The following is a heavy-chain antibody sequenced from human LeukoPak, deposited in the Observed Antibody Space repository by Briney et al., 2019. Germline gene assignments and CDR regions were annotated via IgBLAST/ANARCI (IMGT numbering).Heavy chain of an antibody. Sequence: PGGSLRLSCSASGFIFSTYAMHWVRQAPGKGLEYVSAISSSGDRTYYADAVKGRFTISRDNSKNTVYLQMSSLRAEDTAVYYCVKLYYYGSGSYDRWGQGTTVTVSS. J-gene: IGHJ6*02. CDR1: GFIFSTYA. CDR3: VKLYYYGSGSYDR. CDR2: ISSSGDRT. D-gene: IGHD3-10*01. V-gene: IGHV3-64D*06.